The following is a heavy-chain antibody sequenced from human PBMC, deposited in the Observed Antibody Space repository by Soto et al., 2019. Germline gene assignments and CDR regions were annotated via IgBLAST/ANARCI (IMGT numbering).Heavy chain of an antibody. CDR3: ARIRGYCSGGSCYFYYFAMDV. V-gene: IGHV2-26*01. CDR1: GFSLSDADVG. CDR2: SLSNDEE. J-gene: IGHJ6*02. Sequence: QVTLKESVPVLVKPTETLTLTCTASGFSLSDADVGVAWIRQPPGKALEWLAHSLSNDEEVFSSSLRTRLTISKDTSRSQVVLTMSNMEPVDTATYYCARIRGYCSGGSCYFYYFAMDVWGQGTTVTVS. D-gene: IGHD2-15*01.